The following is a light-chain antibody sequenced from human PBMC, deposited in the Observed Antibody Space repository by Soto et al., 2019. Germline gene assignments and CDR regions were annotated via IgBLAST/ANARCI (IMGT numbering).Light chain of an antibody. CDR1: QSISNW. CDR3: QQSFNSPKN. CDR2: LAF. J-gene: IGKJ1*01. V-gene: IGKV1-39*01. Sequence: TQPTPPLPSFERDKIKTTGRASQSISNWLARYQQKPGTAPKVLSYLAFNVQSGVPSLFSVLGCRPDFTLTISSLQPEDFATDYGQQSFNSPKNFGQGTKVDIK.